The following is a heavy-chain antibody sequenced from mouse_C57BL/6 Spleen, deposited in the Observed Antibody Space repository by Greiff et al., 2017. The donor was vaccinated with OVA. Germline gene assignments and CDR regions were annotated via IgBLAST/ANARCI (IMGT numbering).Heavy chain of an antibody. D-gene: IGHD1-1*02. CDR3: AKSVGGYYAMDY. V-gene: IGHV1-61*01. CDR1: GYTFTSYW. CDR2: IYPSDSET. J-gene: IGHJ4*01. Sequence: QVQLQQPGAELVRPGSSVKLSCKASGYTFTSYWMDWVKQRPGQGLEWIGNIYPSDSETHYNQKFKDKATLTVDKSPSKAYMQLSSLTSEDSAVYYCAKSVGGYYAMDYWGQGTSVTVSS.